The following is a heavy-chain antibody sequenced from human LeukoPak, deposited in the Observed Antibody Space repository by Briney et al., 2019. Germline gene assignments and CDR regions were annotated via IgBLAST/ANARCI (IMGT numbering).Heavy chain of an antibody. Sequence: SETLSLTCTVSGGSISSYYWSWIRQPPGKGLEWIGYIYYSGSTNYNPSLKSRVTISVDTSKNQFSLKLSSVTAADTAVYYCARDGQGCSGGSCYSDWLDPWGQGTLVTVSS. CDR1: GGSISSYY. V-gene: IGHV4-59*12. J-gene: IGHJ5*02. D-gene: IGHD2-15*01. CDR3: ARDGQGCSGGSCYSDWLDP. CDR2: IYYSGST.